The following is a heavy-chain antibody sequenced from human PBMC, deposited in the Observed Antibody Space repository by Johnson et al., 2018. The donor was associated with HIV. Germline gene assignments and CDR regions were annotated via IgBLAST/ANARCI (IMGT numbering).Heavy chain of an antibody. CDR3: ASECNSAAFDM. CDR2: IKWNGGST. V-gene: IGHV3-20*04. CDR1: GFTFDDNG. D-gene: IGHD4-23*01. J-gene: IGHJ3*02. Sequence: VQLVESGGGVVRPGGSLRLSCAASGFTFDDNGMSWVRQAPGKGLEWVSGIKWNGGSTEYADTVKGRFTITRDNSKNTLYLQMNSQRGEDTAVYYCASECNSAAFDMWGQGTMVTVSS.